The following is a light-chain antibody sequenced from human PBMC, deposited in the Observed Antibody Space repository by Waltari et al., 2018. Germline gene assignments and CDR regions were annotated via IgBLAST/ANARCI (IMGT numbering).Light chain of an antibody. J-gene: IGLJ3*02. Sequence: QSALTQPRSVSGSPGQSVTISCTGASSDVGSNNRVSWYQQPPGTAPKLIIHDVDKLPSGVPARFSGSKSGNTASLTISGLQGEDEADYYCCSYAGRYTWVFGGGTKLTVL. V-gene: IGLV2-11*01. CDR1: SSDVGSNNR. CDR3: CSYAGRYTWV. CDR2: DVD.